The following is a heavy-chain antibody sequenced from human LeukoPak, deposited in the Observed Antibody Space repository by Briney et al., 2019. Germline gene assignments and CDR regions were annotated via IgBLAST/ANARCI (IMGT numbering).Heavy chain of an antibody. CDR2: ISSSSSYI. J-gene: IGHJ4*02. Sequence: PGGSLRLSCAASGFTFSSYSMNWVRQAPGKGLEWVSSISSSSSYIYYADSVKGRFTISRDNAKNSLYLQVNSLRAEDTALYYCARVVVVPAAIQVDYWGQGTLVTVSS. CDR1: GFTFSSYS. V-gene: IGHV3-21*01. CDR3: ARVVVVPAAIQVDY. D-gene: IGHD2-2*01.